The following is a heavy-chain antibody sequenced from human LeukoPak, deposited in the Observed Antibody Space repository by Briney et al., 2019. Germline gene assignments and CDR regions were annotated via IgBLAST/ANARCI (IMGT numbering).Heavy chain of an antibody. CDR2: IKSKIDGGTT. V-gene: IGHV3-15*07. CDR3: TTGNWGPY. D-gene: IGHD7-27*01. Sequence: GGSLRLSCAASGFTLNNAWMNWVRQAPGKGPEWVGRIKSKIDGGTTDFGAPVKGRFGISRDDSENTMYLHMNSLRTEDTAVYYCTTGNWGPYWGQGTLVTVSS. CDR1: GFTLNNAW. J-gene: IGHJ4*02.